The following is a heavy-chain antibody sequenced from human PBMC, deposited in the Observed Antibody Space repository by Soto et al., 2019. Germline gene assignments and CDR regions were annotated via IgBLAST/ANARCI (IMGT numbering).Heavy chain of an antibody. CDR2: SYYNGDT. J-gene: IGHJ5*01. Sequence: PSETLSLTCTVSGDSVTSTSYYRSWVRQSPGKGLEWIGYSYYNGDTNYNPSLKSRVTISVDTSKNQFSLKLTSVTAADTGVYYCAREGGVLRLSNWFDSWGQGIQVTVSS. D-gene: IGHD3-3*01. V-gene: IGHV4-61*01. CDR3: AREGGVLRLSNWFDS. CDR1: GDSVTSTSYY.